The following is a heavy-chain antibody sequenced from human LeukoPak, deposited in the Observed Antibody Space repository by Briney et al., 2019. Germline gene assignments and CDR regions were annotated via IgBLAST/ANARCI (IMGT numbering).Heavy chain of an antibody. CDR2: IKQDGSEK. Sequence: GGSLILSCAASGFTFSSYWMSWVRQAPGKGLEWVANIKQDGSEKQYVDSVKGRFAISRDSAENSLYLQMNSLKAEDTAVYYCGRFTRSGDSVYWGQGTLVTVSS. J-gene: IGHJ4*02. CDR3: GRFTRSGDSVY. CDR1: GFTFSSYW. V-gene: IGHV3-7*04. D-gene: IGHD7-27*01.